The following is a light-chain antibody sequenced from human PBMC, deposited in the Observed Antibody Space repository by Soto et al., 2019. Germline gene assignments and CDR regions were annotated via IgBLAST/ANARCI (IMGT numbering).Light chain of an antibody. CDR3: QQRSNWPRT. J-gene: IGKJ2*01. CDR1: QSVSSY. CDR2: DAS. V-gene: IGKV3-11*01. Sequence: EIVLTQSPATLSLSPGERATLSCRAGQSVSSYLAWYQQKPGQAPRLLIYDASNRATGIPARFSGSGSGTDFTVTISSLEPEDFAVYYCQQRSNWPRTFGQGTKLEIK.